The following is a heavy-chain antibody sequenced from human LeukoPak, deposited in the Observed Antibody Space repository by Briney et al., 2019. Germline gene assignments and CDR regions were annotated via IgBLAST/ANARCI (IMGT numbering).Heavy chain of an antibody. D-gene: IGHD3-16*01. J-gene: IGHJ3*02. CDR1: GFTFSSYG. CDR3: ARDLGAGLGEAFDI. CDR2: IWYDGNNK. V-gene: IGHV3-33*01. Sequence: GGSLRLPCAASGFTFSSYGMHWVRQAPGKGLGWVAVIWYDGNNKYYADSVKGRFTISRDNSKNTLYLQMNSLRAEDTAVYYCARDLGAGLGEAFDIWGQGTMVTVSS.